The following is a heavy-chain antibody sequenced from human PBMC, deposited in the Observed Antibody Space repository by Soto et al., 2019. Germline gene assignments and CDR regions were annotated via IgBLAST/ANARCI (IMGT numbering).Heavy chain of an antibody. CDR3: ARCVVTSLYYYYGMDV. CDR2: IIPIFGTA. V-gene: IGHV1-69*01. D-gene: IGHD2-21*02. CDR1: GGTFSSYA. J-gene: IGHJ6*02. Sequence: QVQLVQSGAEVKKPGSSVKVYCKASGGTFSSYAISWVRQAPGQGLEWMGGIIPIFGTANYAQKVQGRVTLTADESTSTAYMELSSLRSEDTAVYYCARCVVTSLYYYYGMDVWGQGTTVTVSS.